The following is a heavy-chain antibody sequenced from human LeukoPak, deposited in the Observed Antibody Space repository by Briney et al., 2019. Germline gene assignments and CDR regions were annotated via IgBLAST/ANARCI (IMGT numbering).Heavy chain of an antibody. D-gene: IGHD1-1*01. J-gene: IGHJ4*02. Sequence: SETLSLTCTVSGYSISSGYYWGWIRQPPGKGLEWIGSIYHSGSTYYNLSLKSRVTISVDTSKNQFSLKLSSVTAADTAVYYCARDQGGGTTPFFDYWGQGTLVTVSS. CDR3: ARDQGGGTTPFFDY. CDR2: IYHSGST. V-gene: IGHV4-38-2*02. CDR1: GYSISSGYY.